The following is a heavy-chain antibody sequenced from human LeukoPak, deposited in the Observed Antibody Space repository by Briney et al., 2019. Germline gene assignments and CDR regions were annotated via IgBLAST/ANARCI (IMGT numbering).Heavy chain of an antibody. V-gene: IGHV4-4*07. Sequence: SGTLSLTCADPVDSISRYTWSWIRQPPRKGLEWVGRISTSGSTHYTPSLKSPVTMSVDTSNNQFSLKLSSVTAADTAVYYCARVSHYYDSSGYYYVRAFVIWGQGRMDTVCS. CDR2: ISTSGST. CDR3: ARVSHYYDSSGYYYVRAFVI. CDR1: VDSISRYT. J-gene: IGHJ3*02. D-gene: IGHD3-22*01.